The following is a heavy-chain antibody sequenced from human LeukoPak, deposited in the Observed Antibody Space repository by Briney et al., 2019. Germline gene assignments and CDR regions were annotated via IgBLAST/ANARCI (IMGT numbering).Heavy chain of an antibody. CDR3: AKAMSIAARLSAFDI. V-gene: IGHV3-33*06. D-gene: IGHD6-6*01. CDR2: IWYDGSNK. CDR1: GFTFSSYG. J-gene: IGHJ3*02. Sequence: GGSLRLSCAASGFTFSSYGMHWVRQAPGKGLEWVAVIWYDGSNKYYAGSVKGRFTISRDNSKNTLYLQMNSLRAEDTAVYYCAKAMSIAARLSAFDIWGQGTMVTVSS.